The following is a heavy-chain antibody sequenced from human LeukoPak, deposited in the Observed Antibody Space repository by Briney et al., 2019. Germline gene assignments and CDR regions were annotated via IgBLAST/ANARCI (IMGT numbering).Heavy chain of an antibody. D-gene: IGHD1-26*01. CDR1: GYTLTELS. CDR2: FDPEDGET. V-gene: IGHV1-24*01. Sequence: ASVKVSCKVSGYTLTELSMHWVRQAPGKGLEWMGGFDPEDGETIYAQKFQGRVTMTEDTSTDTAYMELSSLRSEDTAVYYCATVIVGATWDAFDIWGQGTMVTVSS. J-gene: IGHJ3*02. CDR3: ATVIVGATWDAFDI.